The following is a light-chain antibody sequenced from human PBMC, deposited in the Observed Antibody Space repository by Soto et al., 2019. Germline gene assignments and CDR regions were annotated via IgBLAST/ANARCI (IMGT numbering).Light chain of an antibody. CDR3: QQRRNWRGT. Sequence: IVLTQYPGTLSLSPGERATLSCRASQSVSSSYLAWYQQRPGQPPRLLIYGASIRAAGIPVRFSGSGSGTDFTLTISRLEPEDFAVYYCQQRRNWRGTFGGGTKVEIK. J-gene: IGKJ4*01. V-gene: IGKV3D-20*02. CDR2: GAS. CDR1: QSVSSSY.